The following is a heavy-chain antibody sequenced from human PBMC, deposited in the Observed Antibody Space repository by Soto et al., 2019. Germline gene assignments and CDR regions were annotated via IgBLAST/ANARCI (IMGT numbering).Heavy chain of an antibody. J-gene: IGHJ6*02. D-gene: IGHD6-19*01. V-gene: IGHV1-46*01. CDR3: ARRIAVAGKDYYYYGMDV. CDR2: INPSGGST. CDR1: GYTFTSYY. Sequence: ASVKVSCKASGYTFTSYYMHWVRQAPGQGLEWMGIINPSGGSTSYAQKFQGRVTMTRDTSTSTVYMELSSLRSEDTAVYYCARRIAVAGKDYYYYGMDVWGQGTTVTVSS.